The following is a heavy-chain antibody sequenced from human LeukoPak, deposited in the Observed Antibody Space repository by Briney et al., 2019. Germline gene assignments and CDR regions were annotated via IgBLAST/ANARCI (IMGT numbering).Heavy chain of an antibody. Sequence: NPGRSLRLSCTASGFTFGDFAMSWFRQAPGKGLEGVGFIRSKAYGGTTEYAASVKGRFTISRDDSKSIAYLQMNSLQPEDTAVYYCTRDLWAACPEYYYYYYMDVWGKGTTVTVSS. CDR1: GFTFGDFA. CDR3: TRDLWAACPEYYYYYYMDV. V-gene: IGHV3-49*05. J-gene: IGHJ6*03. CDR2: IRSKAYGGTT. D-gene: IGHD6-6*01.